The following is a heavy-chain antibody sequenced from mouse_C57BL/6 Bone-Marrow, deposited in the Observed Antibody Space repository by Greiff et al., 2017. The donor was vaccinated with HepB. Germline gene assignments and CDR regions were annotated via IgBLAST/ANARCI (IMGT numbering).Heavy chain of an antibody. J-gene: IGHJ2*01. CDR2: IYPGDGDT. CDR1: GYAFSSYW. D-gene: IGHD1-1*01. CDR3: ERMGIANFYFDY. Sequence: QVQLQQSGAELVKPGASVKISCKASGYAFSSYWMTWVKQRPGKGLEWIGQIYPGDGDTNYNGKFKGKATLTADKSSSTAYMQLSRLTSEDSAVYICERMGIANFYFDYWGQGTTLTVSS. V-gene: IGHV1-80*01.